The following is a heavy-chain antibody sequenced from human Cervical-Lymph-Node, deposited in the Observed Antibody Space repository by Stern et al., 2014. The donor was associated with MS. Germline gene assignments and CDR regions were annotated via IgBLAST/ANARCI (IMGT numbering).Heavy chain of an antibody. J-gene: IGHJ4*02. CDR3: ARYSSPLYYFDY. V-gene: IGHV7-4-1*02. CDR2: INANTGNP. Sequence: VQLVESGSELKKPGASVKISCEASGYTFTNYAINWVRQAPGQGLERVGWINANTGNPTYAQGLTGLFVFSLDTSVSTAYLQISSLKAEDTAVYYCARYSSPLYYFDYWGQGTLVTVSS. D-gene: IGHD6-13*01. CDR1: GYTFTNYA.